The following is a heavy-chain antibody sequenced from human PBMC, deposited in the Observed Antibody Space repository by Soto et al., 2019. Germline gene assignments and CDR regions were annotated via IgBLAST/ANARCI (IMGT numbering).Heavy chain of an antibody. CDR2: INHSGST. V-gene: IGHV4-34*01. Sequence: SETLSLTGAVYGGSFSGYDWSWIRQPPGKGLEWIGEINHSGSTNYNPSLKSRVTISVDTSKNQFSLKLGSVTAADTAVYYCARGTGGKRNYYFDYWGQGTLVTVSS. D-gene: IGHD1-1*01. CDR1: GGSFSGYD. J-gene: IGHJ4*02. CDR3: ARGTGGKRNYYFDY.